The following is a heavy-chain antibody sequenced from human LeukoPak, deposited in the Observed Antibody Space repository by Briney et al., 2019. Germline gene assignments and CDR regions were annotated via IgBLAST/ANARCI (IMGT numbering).Heavy chain of an antibody. CDR2: IIPIFGTA. CDR3: AREYYDSSGYSPEGPVY. J-gene: IGHJ4*02. V-gene: IGHV1-69*01. CDR1: GGTFSSYA. D-gene: IGHD3-22*01. Sequence: ASVKVSCKASGGTFSSYAISWVRQAPGQGLEWMGGIIPIFGTANYAQKFQGRVTITADESTSTAYMELSSLRSEDKAVYYCAREYYDSSGYSPEGPVYWGQGTLVTVSS.